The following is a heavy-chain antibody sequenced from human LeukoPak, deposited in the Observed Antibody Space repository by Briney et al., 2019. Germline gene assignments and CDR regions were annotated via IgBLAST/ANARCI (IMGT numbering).Heavy chain of an antibody. CDR1: GFTFNYYA. D-gene: IGHD3-22*01. CDR3: AKVLKYYYDSSPSPGMY. V-gene: IGHV3-30*04. Sequence: WGSLRLSSTASGFTFNYYAMHWVRQGPGKGLECVAFISHDGSNKYYADSVKGRFIISRDSSTNTLYIQVNSLRPDDSAVYYCAKVLKYYYDSSPSPGMYWGQGTLVTVSS. CDR2: ISHDGSNK. J-gene: IGHJ4*02.